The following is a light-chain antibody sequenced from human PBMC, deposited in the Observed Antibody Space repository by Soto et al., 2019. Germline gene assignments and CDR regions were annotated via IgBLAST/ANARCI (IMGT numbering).Light chain of an antibody. CDR1: SSDVGGYNY. J-gene: IGLJ2*01. CDR3: SSYTSSSTLV. CDR2: DVS. Sequence: QSALTQPASVSGSPGQSTTISFTGTSSDVGGYNYVSWYQQHPGKAPKLMIYDVSNRPSGVSNRFSGSKSGNTASLTISGLQAEYEADYYCSSYTSSSTLVFGGGTKLTVL. V-gene: IGLV2-14*01.